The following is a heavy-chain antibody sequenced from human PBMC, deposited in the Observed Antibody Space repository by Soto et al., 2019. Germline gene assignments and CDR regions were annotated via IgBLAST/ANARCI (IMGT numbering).Heavy chain of an antibody. CDR1: GDSISITSYY. CDR3: ASTKDETLYFDY. D-gene: IGHD2-15*01. CDR2: IHYSGST. J-gene: IGHJ4*02. V-gene: IGHV4-39*01. Sequence: QLQLQESGPGLVKPSETLSLTCTVSGDSISITSYYWGWVRQPPGKGLEGIGRIHYSGSTHYNPSLQSRVTISGDASKKQFSLKLKSVTAADTAVYYCASTKDETLYFDYWGQGPLVTVSS.